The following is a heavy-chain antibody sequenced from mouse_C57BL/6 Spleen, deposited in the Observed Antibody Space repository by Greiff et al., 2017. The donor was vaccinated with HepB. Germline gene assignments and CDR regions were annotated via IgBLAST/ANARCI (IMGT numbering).Heavy chain of an antibody. CDR1: GYTFTSYW. V-gene: IGHV1-5*01. CDR3: TRDYSNYVSWFAY. Sequence: EVQLQQSGTVLARPGASVKMSCKTSGYTFTSYWMHWVKQRPGQGLEWIGAIYPGNSDTSYNQKFKGKAKLTAVTSASTAYMELSSLTNEDSAVYYCTRDYSNYVSWFAYWGQGTLVTVSA. J-gene: IGHJ3*01. D-gene: IGHD2-5*01. CDR2: IYPGNSDT.